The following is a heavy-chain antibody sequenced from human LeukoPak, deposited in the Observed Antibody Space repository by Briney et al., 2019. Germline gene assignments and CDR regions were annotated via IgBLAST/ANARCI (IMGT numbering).Heavy chain of an antibody. CDR2: IYYSGSS. D-gene: IGHD1-1*01. J-gene: IGHJ4*02. CDR1: GRSISNNNYY. V-gene: IGHV4-39*01. Sequence: SETLSLTCTVSGRSISNNNYYSAWIRQPPGKGLERIGSIYYSGSSYYNPSLKSRVTISVDTSKNQFSLRLSSVTAADTAVYYCATWRTAKTGFDYWGQGTLVTVSS. CDR3: ATWRTAKTGFDY.